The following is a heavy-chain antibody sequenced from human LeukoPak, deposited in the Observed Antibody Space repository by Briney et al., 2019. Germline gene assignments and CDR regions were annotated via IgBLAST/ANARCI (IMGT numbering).Heavy chain of an antibody. CDR1: GGSISNFHW. D-gene: IGHD1-1*01. CDR2: IYYSGTT. CDR3: ARGGGTVISSNAFDI. J-gene: IGHJ3*02. Sequence: PSGTLSLACAVSGGSISNFHWWSWVRQPPGKGLEWIGEIYYSGTTNYNPSLKSRVTVSVDKSRNQFSLKLSSVTAADTAVYYCARGGGTVISSNAFDIWGQGTMVTVSP. V-gene: IGHV4-4*02.